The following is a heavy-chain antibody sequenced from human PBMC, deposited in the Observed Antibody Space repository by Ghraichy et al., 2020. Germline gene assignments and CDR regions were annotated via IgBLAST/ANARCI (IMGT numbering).Heavy chain of an antibody. Sequence: SGPTLVKPTQTLTLTCTFSWFSLSTSGMCVSWIRQPPGKALEWLALVEWDDDKYYSTSLKTRLTISKDTPKNQVVLTMTNMEPVDTATYYCARSRGGYSYGYAPPDYWGQGILVTVSS. CDR1: WFSLSTSGMC. V-gene: IGHV2-70*01. D-gene: IGHD5-18*01. CDR2: VEWDDDK. CDR3: ARSRGGYSYGYAPPDY. J-gene: IGHJ4*02.